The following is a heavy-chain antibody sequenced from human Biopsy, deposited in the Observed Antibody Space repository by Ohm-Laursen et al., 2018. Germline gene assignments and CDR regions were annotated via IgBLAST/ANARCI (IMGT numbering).Heavy chain of an antibody. D-gene: IGHD3-10*01. CDR1: GYSFTGYY. J-gene: IGHJ5*02. Sequence: ASVKVPCKASGYSFTGYYIHWVRQAPGQGLGWMGWITPNSGSTKYAQKFQGRVTMSRDTSITTVYLELNTLRSDDTAVYYCARGGVVPTVTRFDPWGQGTQVTVSS. CDR2: ITPNSGST. V-gene: IGHV1-2*02. CDR3: ARGGVVPTVTRFDP.